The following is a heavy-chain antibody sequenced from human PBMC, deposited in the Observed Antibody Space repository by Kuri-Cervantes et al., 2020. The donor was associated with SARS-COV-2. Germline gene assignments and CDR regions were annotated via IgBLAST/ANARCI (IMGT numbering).Heavy chain of an antibody. J-gene: IGHJ5*02. CDR1: GFTFSDYY. CDR3: ARGRSSTSGDWFDP. V-gene: IGHV3-11*01. Sequence: LSLTCAASGFTFSDYYMSWIRQAPGKGLEWVSYISSSGSTIYYADSVKGRFTISRDNAKNSLYLQMNSLRAEDTAVYYCARGRSSTSGDWFDPWGQGTLVTVSS. D-gene: IGHD2-2*01. CDR2: ISSSGSTI.